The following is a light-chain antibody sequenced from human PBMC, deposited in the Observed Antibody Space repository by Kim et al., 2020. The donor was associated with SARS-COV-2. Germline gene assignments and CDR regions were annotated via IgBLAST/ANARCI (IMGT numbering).Light chain of an antibody. V-gene: IGLV1-51*01. CDR2: DNN. CDR3: GTWDSSLSAGV. Sequence: KVTISRSGTSPNIGNNSSSWYPQLPGTAPKVLIYDNNIRPSGIPDRFSGYKSGTSATLGITGLQTGDXADYYCGTWDSSLSAGVFGGGTQLTVL. CDR1: SPNIGNNS. J-gene: IGLJ3*02.